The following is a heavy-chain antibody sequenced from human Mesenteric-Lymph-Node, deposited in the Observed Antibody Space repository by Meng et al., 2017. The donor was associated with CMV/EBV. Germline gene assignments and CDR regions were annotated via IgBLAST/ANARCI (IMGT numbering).Heavy chain of an antibody. J-gene: IGHJ6*02. D-gene: IGHD2/OR15-2a*01. CDR2: ISYDGSNK. Sequence: GESLKISCAASGFMFSSYAMHWVRQAPGKGPEWVAVISYDGSNKYYADSVKGRFTISRDNSKNTLYLQMNSLRAEDTAVYYCARDVFPWASDYYGMDVWGQGTTVTVSS. V-gene: IGHV3-30*04. CDR3: ARDVFPWASDYYGMDV. CDR1: GFMFSSYA.